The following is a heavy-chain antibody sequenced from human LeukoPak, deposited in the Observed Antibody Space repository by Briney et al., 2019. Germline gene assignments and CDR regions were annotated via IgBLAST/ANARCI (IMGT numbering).Heavy chain of an antibody. V-gene: IGHV7-4-1*02. CDR3: ARPPPGFIAGKYYFDF. Sequence: ASVKVSCKASGYTFTNYAMNWVRQAPGQGLEWMGWINTDTKKATYAQDFTGLFVFSLDTSVSTAYLQISSLKAEDTAVYYCARPPPGFIAGKYYFDFWGQGTLVTVSS. CDR2: INTDTKKA. D-gene: IGHD6-13*01. CDR1: GYTFTNYA. J-gene: IGHJ4*02.